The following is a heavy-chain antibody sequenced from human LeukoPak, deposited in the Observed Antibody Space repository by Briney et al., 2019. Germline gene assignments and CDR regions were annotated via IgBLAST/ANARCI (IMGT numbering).Heavy chain of an antibody. Sequence: NTSGTLSLTCTVSGGSISSYYWSWIRQPPGKGLEWIGHIYYSGSTNYNPSLKSRVTISVDTSKIQFSLKLSSVTAADTAVYYCARGFSDKWYIYWGQGTLVTVSS. CDR2: IYYSGST. V-gene: IGHV4-59*08. D-gene: IGHD1-1*01. CDR1: GGSISSYY. CDR3: ARGFSDKWYIY. J-gene: IGHJ4*02.